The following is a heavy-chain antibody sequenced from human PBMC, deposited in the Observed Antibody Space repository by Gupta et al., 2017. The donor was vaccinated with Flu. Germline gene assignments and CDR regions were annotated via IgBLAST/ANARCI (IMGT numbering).Heavy chain of an antibody. J-gene: IGHJ4*02. CDR2: ITPYNGNL. Sequence: QMHLVQSGAEVTKPGSSVKISCKASGYPFTSPHLHWVRQAPGQALEWMGWITPYNGNLKYAQRFQHRLTITRDMSLSPIYRELRSLKAEDTAVYFCVRSSLYGSPYYFDSWGQGTQVTVSS. V-gene: IGHV1-45*02. CDR1: GYPFTSPH. CDR3: VRSSLYGSPYYFDS. D-gene: IGHD6-19*01.